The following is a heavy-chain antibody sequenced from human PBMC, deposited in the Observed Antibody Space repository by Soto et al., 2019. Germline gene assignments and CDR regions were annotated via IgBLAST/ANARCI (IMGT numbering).Heavy chain of an antibody. CDR2: INHSGST. CDR1: GGSFSGYY. J-gene: IGHJ4*02. D-gene: IGHD5-18*01. CDR3: ARFPRGYSYGHFDY. V-gene: IGHV4-34*01. Sequence: SETLSLTCAVYGGSFSGYYWSWIRQPPGKGLEWIGEINHSGSTNYNPSLKSRVTISVDTSKNQFSLKLSSVTAADTAVYYCARFPRGYSYGHFDYWGQGTLVTVLL.